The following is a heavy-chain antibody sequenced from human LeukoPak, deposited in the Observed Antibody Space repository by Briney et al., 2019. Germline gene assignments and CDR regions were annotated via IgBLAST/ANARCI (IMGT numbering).Heavy chain of an antibody. V-gene: IGHV1-2*02. CDR3: ARDYYDSSGYYYYFDY. CDR2: INPNSGGT. Sequence: GASVKVSCKASGYTFTSYGISWVRQAPGQGLEWMGWINPNSGGTNYAQKFQGRVTMTRDTSISTAYMELSRLRSDDTAVYYCARDYYDSSGYYYYFDYWGQGTLVTVSS. J-gene: IGHJ4*02. D-gene: IGHD3-22*01. CDR1: GYTFTSYG.